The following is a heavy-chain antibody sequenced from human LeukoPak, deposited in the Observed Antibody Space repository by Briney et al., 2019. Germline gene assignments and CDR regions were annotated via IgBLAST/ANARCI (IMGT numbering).Heavy chain of an antibody. Sequence: SETLSLTCTVSGGSVSSYYWSWIRQPAGKGLEWIGRIYTSGSTNYNPSLKSRVTMPVDTSKNQFSLKLSSVTAADTAVYYCVRDRRVCTSTSCYGYGMDVWGQGTTVTVSS. J-gene: IGHJ6*02. CDR1: GGSVSSYY. D-gene: IGHD2-2*01. CDR3: VRDRRVCTSTSCYGYGMDV. V-gene: IGHV4-4*07. CDR2: IYTSGST.